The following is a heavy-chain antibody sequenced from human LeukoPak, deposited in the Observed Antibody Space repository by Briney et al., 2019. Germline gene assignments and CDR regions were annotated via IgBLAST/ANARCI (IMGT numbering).Heavy chain of an antibody. CDR3: ATFYESSGYYWGGWFDP. V-gene: IGHV3-7*03. Sequence: GGSLRLSCAASGFTFSSYWMSWVRQAPGKGLGWVANIKQDGSEKYYVDSVKGRFTISRDNAKNSVYLQMNSLRDEDTAVYYCATFYESSGYYWGGWFDPWGQGTLVSVSS. D-gene: IGHD3-22*01. CDR1: GFTFSSYW. J-gene: IGHJ5*02. CDR2: IKQDGSEK.